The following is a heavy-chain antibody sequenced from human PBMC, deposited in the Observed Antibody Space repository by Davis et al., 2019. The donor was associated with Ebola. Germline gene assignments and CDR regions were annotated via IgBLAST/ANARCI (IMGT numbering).Heavy chain of an antibody. CDR3: ASRLKAAGGMDV. CDR1: GFTFTNST. J-gene: IGHJ6*02. D-gene: IGHD2-15*01. Sequence: GESLKISCSSSGFTFTNSTITWVRQAPGRGLEWVSSISGTSGYIHYADSVKGRFTISRDNAKKSLYLQMNSLRVDDTAVYYCASRLKAAGGMDVWGQGTTVTVSS. CDR2: ISGTSGYI. V-gene: IGHV3-21*01.